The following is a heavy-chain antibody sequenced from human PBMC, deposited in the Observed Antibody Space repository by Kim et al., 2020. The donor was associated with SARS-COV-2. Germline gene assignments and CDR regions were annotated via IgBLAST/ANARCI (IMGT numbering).Heavy chain of an antibody. CDR3: ARSAHYSYYYYAMDV. D-gene: IGHD3-10*01. J-gene: IGHJ6*02. Sequence: SETLSLICSVFSDSISRNSYYWGWIRQPPGKGLEWIGSIYYNGNTYYNPALKSRVTISVDTSKNQFSLKLSSVTAADTAVYYCARSAHYSYYYYAMDVWGQGTTVTVSS. CDR2: IYYNGNT. CDR1: SDSISRNSYY. V-gene: IGHV4-39*01.